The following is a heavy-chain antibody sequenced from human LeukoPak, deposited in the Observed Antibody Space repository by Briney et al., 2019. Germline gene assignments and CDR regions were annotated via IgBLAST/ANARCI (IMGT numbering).Heavy chain of an antibody. Sequence: GGSLRLSCAASGFTFSSYSMNWVRQAPGKGLEWVSSISSSSSYIYYADSVKGRFTISRDNAKNSLYLQMNSLRAEDTAVYYCARTVGARGYFDYWGQGTLVTVSS. J-gene: IGHJ4*02. CDR2: ISSSSSYI. V-gene: IGHV3-21*01. CDR1: GFTFSSYS. D-gene: IGHD1-26*01. CDR3: ARTVGARGYFDY.